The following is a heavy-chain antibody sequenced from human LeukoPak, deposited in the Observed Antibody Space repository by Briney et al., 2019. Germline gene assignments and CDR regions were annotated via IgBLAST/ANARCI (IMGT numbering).Heavy chain of an antibody. CDR2: IKQDGSEK. J-gene: IGHJ6*03. Sequence: GGSLRLSCAASGFTFSSYWMSWVRQAPGKGLEWVANIKQDGSEKYYVDSVKGRFTISRDNAKNSLYLQMNSLRAEDTAVYYCARLYSSSTEEYYYYYYYMDVWGKGTTVTVSS. D-gene: IGHD6-6*01. CDR1: GFTFSSYW. CDR3: ARLYSSSTEEYYYYYYYMDV. V-gene: IGHV3-7*01.